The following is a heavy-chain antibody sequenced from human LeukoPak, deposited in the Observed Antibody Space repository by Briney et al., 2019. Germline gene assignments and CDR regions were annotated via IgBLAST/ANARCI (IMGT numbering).Heavy chain of an antibody. CDR2: IYWNDDK. Sequence: SGPTLVNPTQTLTLTCTFSVFSLSTSGVGVGWIRQPPGKALEWLALIYWNDDKRYSPSLKSRLTITKDTSKNQVVLTMTNMDPVDTATYYCAHRRVYDYVWGSYRYFWFDPWGQGTLVTVSS. V-gene: IGHV2-5*01. CDR1: VFSLSTSGVG. D-gene: IGHD3-16*02. CDR3: AHRRVYDYVWGSYRYFWFDP. J-gene: IGHJ5*02.